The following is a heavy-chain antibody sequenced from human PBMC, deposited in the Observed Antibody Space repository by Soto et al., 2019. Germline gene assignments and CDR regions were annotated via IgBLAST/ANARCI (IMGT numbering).Heavy chain of an antibody. V-gene: IGHV3-23*01. CDR1: GFTFSSYA. J-gene: IGHJ5*02. CDR2: ISGSGGST. Sequence: EVQLLESGGGLVQPGGSLRLSCAASGFTFSSYAMSWVRQAPGKGLEWVSAISGSGGSTYYADSVKGRFTISRDNSKNTLYLQMNSLRAEDTAVYYRAKGAPGGGIWFGESKDWFDPWGQGTLVTVSS. D-gene: IGHD3-10*01. CDR3: AKGAPGGGIWFGESKDWFDP.